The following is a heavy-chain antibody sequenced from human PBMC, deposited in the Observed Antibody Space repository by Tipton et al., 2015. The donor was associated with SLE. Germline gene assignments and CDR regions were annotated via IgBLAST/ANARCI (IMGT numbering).Heavy chain of an antibody. Sequence: TLSLTCNVSGGSISSTSYYWAWLRQPPGKGLEWIGSMYYSGTTYYNPSLKSRVTISVDTSKNQFSLKLSSVTAADTAVYNCARGRGYAHFDYWGQGTLVTVSS. D-gene: IGHD5-12*01. V-gene: IGHV4-39*07. J-gene: IGHJ4*02. CDR1: GGSISSTSYY. CDR3: ARGRGYAHFDY. CDR2: MYYSGTT.